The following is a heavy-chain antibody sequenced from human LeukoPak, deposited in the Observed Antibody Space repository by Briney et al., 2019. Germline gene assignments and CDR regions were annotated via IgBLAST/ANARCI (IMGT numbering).Heavy chain of an antibody. CDR1: GFTFSSYW. CDR3: ARGATIAAAGTFDY. J-gene: IGHJ4*02. Sequence: GGSLRLSCAASGFTFSSYWMSWVRQAPGKGLEWVSYISSSSSTIYYADSVKGRFTISRDNAKNSLYLQMNSLRAEDTAVYYCARGATIAAAGTFDYWGQGTLVTVSS. D-gene: IGHD6-13*01. CDR2: ISSSSSTI. V-gene: IGHV3-48*01.